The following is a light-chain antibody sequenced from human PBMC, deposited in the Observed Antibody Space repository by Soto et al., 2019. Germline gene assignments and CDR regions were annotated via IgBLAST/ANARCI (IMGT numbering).Light chain of an antibody. CDR3: QKYSSVIT. Sequence: DLQLTQSPSSLSASVGDRVTITCRASQGIGNFLAWYQQKPGKVPKLLISAASSLQSGVPSRFRGRGSGTDFTLTVTSLQPEDVATYYCQKYSSVITFGQGTRLEIK. J-gene: IGKJ5*01. CDR1: QGIGNF. CDR2: AAS. V-gene: IGKV1-27*01.